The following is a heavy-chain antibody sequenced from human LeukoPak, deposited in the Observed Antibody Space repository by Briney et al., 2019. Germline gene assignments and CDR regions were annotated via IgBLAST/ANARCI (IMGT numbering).Heavy chain of an antibody. D-gene: IGHD6-13*01. J-gene: IGHJ4*02. CDR1: GYSFPAKY. V-gene: IGHV1-2*02. Sequence: ASVKVSCKASGYSFPAKYMHWVRQAPGQGREWMGWINPNSGDTTFAQKFQGRVTMTRDTSTGTAYMELSRLRSDDTAVYYCARTLYIAAAPGGFDYWGLGTLVAVSS. CDR2: INPNSGDT. CDR3: ARTLYIAAAPGGFDY.